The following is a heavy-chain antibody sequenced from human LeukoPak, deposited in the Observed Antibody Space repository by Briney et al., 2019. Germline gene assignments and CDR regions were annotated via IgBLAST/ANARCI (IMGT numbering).Heavy chain of an antibody. CDR3: ARAGELGATSDYYYGMDV. J-gene: IGHJ6*02. Sequence: PSETLSLTCTVSGGSISSYYWGWIRQPPGKGLEWIGYIYYSGSTNYNPSLKSRVTISVDTSKNQFSLKLSSVTAADTAVYYCARAGELGATSDYYYGMDVWGQGTTVTVSS. CDR1: GGSISSYY. D-gene: IGHD1-26*01. V-gene: IGHV4-59*01. CDR2: IYYSGST.